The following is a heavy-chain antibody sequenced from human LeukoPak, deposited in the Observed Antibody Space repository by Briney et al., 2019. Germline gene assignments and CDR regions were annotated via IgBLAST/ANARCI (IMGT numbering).Heavy chain of an antibody. CDR1: GGSISSSSYY. V-gene: IGHV4-39*01. D-gene: IGHD2-2*01. J-gene: IGHJ4*02. CDR2: IYYSGST. CDR3: ASPGGYCSSTSCYPHFDY. Sequence: SETLSLTCTVSGGSISSSSYYWGWIRQPPGKGLEWIGSIYYSGSTYYNPSLKSRVTISVDMSKNQFSLELSSVTAADTAVYYCASPGGYCSSTSCYPHFDYWGQGTLVTVSS.